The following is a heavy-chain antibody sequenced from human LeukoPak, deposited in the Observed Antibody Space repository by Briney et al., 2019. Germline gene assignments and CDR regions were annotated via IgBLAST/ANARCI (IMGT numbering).Heavy chain of an antibody. CDR2: ISGSGGST. D-gene: IGHD2-2*01. V-gene: IGHV3-23*01. CDR3: AKELGVVPAEGWFDP. Sequence: GGSLRLXCAASGFTFSSYAMSWVRQAPGKGLEWVSAISGSGGSTYYADSVKGRFTISRDNSKNTLYLQMNSLRAEDTAVYYCAKELGVVPAEGWFDPWGQGTLVTVSS. CDR1: GFTFSSYA. J-gene: IGHJ5*02.